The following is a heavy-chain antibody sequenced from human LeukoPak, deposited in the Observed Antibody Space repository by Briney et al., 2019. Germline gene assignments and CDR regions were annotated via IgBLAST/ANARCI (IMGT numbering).Heavy chain of an antibody. V-gene: IGHV4-59*01. Sequence: PSETLSLTCTVSGDSMSSFYWSWVRQPPRKGLEWIGYIYYSGSTDYNPSLKSRVTISLDTSKNQFSLRLSSVDAAETAVYYCARAPAYGGNSGFYYYYYMDVWGKGTTVTISS. CDR2: IYYSGST. CDR3: ARAPAYGGNSGFYYYYYMDV. D-gene: IGHD4-23*01. CDR1: GDSMSSFY. J-gene: IGHJ6*03.